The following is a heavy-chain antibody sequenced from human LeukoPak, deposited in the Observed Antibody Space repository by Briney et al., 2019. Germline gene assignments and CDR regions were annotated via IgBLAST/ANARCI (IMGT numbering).Heavy chain of an antibody. CDR1: GGSISSYY. CDR2: IYYSGST. J-gene: IGHJ3*02. D-gene: IGHD3-22*01. CDR3: ARRYYYDSSGYWVDAFDI. Sequence: SETLSLTCTVSGGSISSYYWSWIRQPPGKGLEWIGYIYYSGSTNYNPSLKSRVTISVDTSKNQFSPKLSSVTAADTAVYYCARRYYYDSSGYWVDAFDIWGQGTMVTVSS. V-gene: IGHV4-59*01.